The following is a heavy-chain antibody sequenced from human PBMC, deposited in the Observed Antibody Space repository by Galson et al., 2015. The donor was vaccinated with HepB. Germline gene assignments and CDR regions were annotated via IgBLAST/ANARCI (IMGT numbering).Heavy chain of an antibody. D-gene: IGHD4-17*01. Sequence: SLRLSCAASGFTFSSYTMNWVRQAPGKGLEWVSSISSTSSYIYYADSVKGRFTISRDHAKNSLYLQMNSLRAEDTAVYYCARDRYGDPFDYWDQGTLVTVSS. CDR2: ISSTSSYI. CDR1: GFTFSSYT. V-gene: IGHV3-21*01. CDR3: ARDRYGDPFDY. J-gene: IGHJ4*02.